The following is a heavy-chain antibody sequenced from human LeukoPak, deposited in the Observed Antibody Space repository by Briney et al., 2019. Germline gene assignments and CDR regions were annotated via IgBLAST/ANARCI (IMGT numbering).Heavy chain of an antibody. J-gene: IGHJ4*02. CDR2: IYPGDSDT. CDR3: ARPGDSSALDY. Sequence: GASLNISYTGSGSIFTSYWIGWVRPMPGRGLEWMGIIYPGDSDTRDSPSFQGQVTISADKSISTAYLQWSSLKASDTAMYYCARPGDSSALDYWGQGTLVTVSS. V-gene: IGHV5-51*01. CDR1: GSIFTSYW. D-gene: IGHD3-22*01.